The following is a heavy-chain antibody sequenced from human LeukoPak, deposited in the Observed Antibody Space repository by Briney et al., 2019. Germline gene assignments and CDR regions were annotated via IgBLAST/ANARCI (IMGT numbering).Heavy chain of an antibody. D-gene: IGHD4-17*01. Sequence: PSETLSLTCAVYGGSFSGYYWSWIRQPPGKGLEWIGEINHSGSTNYNPSLKSRVTISVDTSKNQFSLKLSSVTAADTAVYYCARGLRLGMVVWGQGTTVTVSS. V-gene: IGHV4-34*01. CDR1: GGSFSGYY. CDR2: INHSGST. J-gene: IGHJ6*02. CDR3: ARGLRLGMVV.